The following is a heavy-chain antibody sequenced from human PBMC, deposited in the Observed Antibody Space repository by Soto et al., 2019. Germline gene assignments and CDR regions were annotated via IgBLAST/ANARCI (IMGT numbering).Heavy chain of an antibody. J-gene: IGHJ6*02. CDR2: INAGNGNT. CDR1: GYTFTSYA. CDR3: ARDPRYYGMDV. Sequence: QVQLVQSGAEEKKPGASVKVSCKASGYTFTSYAMHWVRQAPGQRREWMGWINAGNGNTKYSQKFQGRVTSTRDTSASTAYMELSSLRSEDTAVYYCARDPRYYGMDVWGQGTTVTVSS. V-gene: IGHV1-3*05.